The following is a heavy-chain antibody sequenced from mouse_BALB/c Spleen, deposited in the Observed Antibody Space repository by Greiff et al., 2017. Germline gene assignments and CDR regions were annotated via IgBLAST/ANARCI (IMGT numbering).Heavy chain of an antibody. V-gene: IGHV3-6*02. D-gene: IGHD2-1*01. Sequence: EVKLQESGPGLVKPSQSLSLTCSVTGYSITSGYYWNWIRQFPGNKLEWMGYISYDGSNNYNPSLKNRISITRDTSKNQFFLKLNSVTTEDTATYYCARHGNYVNAMDYWGQGTSVTVSS. CDR3: ARHGNYVNAMDY. J-gene: IGHJ4*01. CDR1: GYSITSGYY. CDR2: ISYDGSN.